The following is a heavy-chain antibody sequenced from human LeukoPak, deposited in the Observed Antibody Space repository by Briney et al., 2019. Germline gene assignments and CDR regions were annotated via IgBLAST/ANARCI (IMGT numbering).Heavy chain of an antibody. CDR1: GDSITSYY. V-gene: IGHV4-59*01. CDR2: IYYSGST. CDR3: ARERAGYYDSSGYYSPYYFDY. D-gene: IGHD3-22*01. Sequence: SETLSLTCTVSGDSITSYYWSWIRQPPEKGLEWIGYIYYSGSTNYNPSLKSRVTISVDTSKNQFSLKLSSVTAADTAVYYCARERAGYYDSSGYYSPYYFDYWGQGTLVTVSS. J-gene: IGHJ4*02.